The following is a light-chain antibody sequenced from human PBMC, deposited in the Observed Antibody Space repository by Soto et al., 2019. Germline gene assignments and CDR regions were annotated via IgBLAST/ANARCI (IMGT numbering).Light chain of an antibody. V-gene: IGKV3-15*01. CDR1: QSVSSN. CDR3: QQYADWPPLT. CDR2: GAS. Sequence: EIVMTQSPATLSVSPGDRATLSCRASQSVSSNLAWYQQKPGQAPRLVIYGASTRATAIPARFSGSGSGTEFTLTISSLQSEDFAVYYCQQYADWPPLTFGGETKVEIK. J-gene: IGKJ4*01.